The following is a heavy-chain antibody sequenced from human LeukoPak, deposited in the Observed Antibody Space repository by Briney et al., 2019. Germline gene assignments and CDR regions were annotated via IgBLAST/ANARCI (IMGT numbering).Heavy chain of an antibody. V-gene: IGHV3-11*04. D-gene: IGHD2-15*01. CDR1: GFTFSDYY. CDR2: ISSSGSTI. Sequence: GXXLRLSCAASGFTFSDYYMSWIRQAPGKGLEWVSYISSSGSTIYYADSVKGRFTISRDNAKNSLYLQMNSLRAEDTAVYYCARESRGGSCFDYWGQGTLVTVSS. CDR3: ARESRGGSCFDY. J-gene: IGHJ4*02.